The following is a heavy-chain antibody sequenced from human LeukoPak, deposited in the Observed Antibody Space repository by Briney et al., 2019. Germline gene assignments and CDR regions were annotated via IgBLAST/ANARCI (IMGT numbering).Heavy chain of an antibody. CDR2: ISAYNGNT. CDR1: GYTFTTYA. CDR3: AREAPRTVVVVAATQYYGMDV. Sequence: GASVKVSCKASGYTFTTYAMHWVRQAPGQRLEWMGWISAYNGNTNYAQKLQGRVTMTTDTSTSTAYMELRSLRSDDTAVYYCAREAPRTVVVVAATQYYGMDVWGQGTTVTVSS. D-gene: IGHD2-15*01. J-gene: IGHJ6*02. V-gene: IGHV1-18*01.